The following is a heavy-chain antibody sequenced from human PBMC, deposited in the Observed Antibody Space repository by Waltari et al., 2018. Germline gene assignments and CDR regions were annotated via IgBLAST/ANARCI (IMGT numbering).Heavy chain of an antibody. CDR2: INHSGST. V-gene: IGHV4-34*01. CDR1: GGSFSGYY. J-gene: IGHJ3*02. CDR3: ARHRSRGYSYAQRAFDI. Sequence: QVQLQQWGAGLLKPSETLSLTCAVYGGSFSGYYRSWIRQPPGKGLEWIGEINHSGSTNYNPSLKSRVTISVDTSKNQFSLKLSSVTAADTAVYYCARHRSRGYSYAQRAFDIWGQGTMVTVSS. D-gene: IGHD5-18*01.